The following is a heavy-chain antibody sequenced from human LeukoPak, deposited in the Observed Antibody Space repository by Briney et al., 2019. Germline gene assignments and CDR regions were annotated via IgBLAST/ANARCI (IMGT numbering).Heavy chain of an antibody. D-gene: IGHD3-22*01. CDR1: GFTFDDYG. V-gene: IGHV3-20*04. Sequence: GGSLRLSCAASGFTFDDYGMSWVRRAPGKGLEWVSGINWNGGSTGYADSVKGRFTISRDNAKNSLYLQMNSLRAEDTALYYCARDPRRYYDSSGYLGDYWGQGTLVTVSS. CDR3: ARDPRRYYDSSGYLGDY. J-gene: IGHJ4*02. CDR2: INWNGGST.